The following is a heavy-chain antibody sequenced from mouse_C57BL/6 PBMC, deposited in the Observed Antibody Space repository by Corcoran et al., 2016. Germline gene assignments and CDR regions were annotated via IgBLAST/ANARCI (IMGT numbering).Heavy chain of an antibody. D-gene: IGHD3-2*02. CDR2: IYPRSGNT. CDR1: GYTFTSYG. CDR3: ARSPTAQALYYAMDS. Sequence: QVQLQQSGAELARPGASVKLSCKASGYTFTSYGLSWVKQRTGQGLEWIGEIYPRSGNTYYNEKFKGKATLTADKSSSTAYMELRSLTSEDSAVYFCARSPTAQALYYAMDSWGQGTSVTVSS. J-gene: IGHJ4*01. V-gene: IGHV1-81*01.